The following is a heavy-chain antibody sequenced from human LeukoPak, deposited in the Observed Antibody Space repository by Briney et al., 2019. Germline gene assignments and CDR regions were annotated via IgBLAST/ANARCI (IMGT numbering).Heavy chain of an antibody. CDR3: ATDSNYDFWSGYYN. CDR2: INPNSGGT. V-gene: IGHV1-2*02. J-gene: IGHJ4*02. CDR1: GYTFTGYY. Sequence: ASVKVSCKASGYTFTGYYMHWVRQAPGQGLEWMGWINPNSGGTNYAQKFQGRVTMTEDTSTDTAYMELSSLRSEDTAVYYCATDSNYDFWSGYYNWGQGTLVTVSS. D-gene: IGHD3-3*01.